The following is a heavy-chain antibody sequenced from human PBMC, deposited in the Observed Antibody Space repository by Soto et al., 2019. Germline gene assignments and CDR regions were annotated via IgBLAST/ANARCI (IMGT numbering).Heavy chain of an antibody. Sequence: QVQLQQWGAGLLKPSETLSLTCAVYGGSFSGYYWSWIRQPPGKGLEWIGEINHSGSTNYNPSLKRRVTISVDTSKNQFSLKLSSVTAADTAVYYCARGSSVMVRGVIVKSLDYWGNGTLVTVSS. V-gene: IGHV4-34*01. J-gene: IGHJ4*01. CDR1: GGSFSGYY. CDR2: INHSGST. CDR3: ARGSSVMVRGVIVKSLDY. D-gene: IGHD3-10*01.